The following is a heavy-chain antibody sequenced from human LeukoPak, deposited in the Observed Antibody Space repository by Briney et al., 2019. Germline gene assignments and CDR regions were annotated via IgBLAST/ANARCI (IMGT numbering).Heavy chain of an antibody. J-gene: IGHJ3*02. Sequence: SETLSLTCTVSGGSISSYYWSWIRQPPGKGLEWIGYIYYSGSTNYNPSLKSRVTISVDTSKNQFSLKLSSVTAADTAVYYCALYVAAAGTDAFDIWGQGTMVTVSS. V-gene: IGHV4-59*01. CDR3: ALYVAAAGTDAFDI. CDR2: IYYSGST. CDR1: GGSISSYY. D-gene: IGHD6-13*01.